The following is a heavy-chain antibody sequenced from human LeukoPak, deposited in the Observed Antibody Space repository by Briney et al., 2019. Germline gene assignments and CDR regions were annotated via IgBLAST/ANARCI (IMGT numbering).Heavy chain of an antibody. D-gene: IGHD1-26*01. CDR1: GASTSGSGYY. V-gene: IGHV4-39*01. CDR2: IYYTGNT. CDR3: VKSGGYGLIDY. J-gene: IGHJ4*02. Sequence: MTSETLSLTCAVSGASTSGSGYYLGWIRQPPGKGLEWIGNIYYTGNTYYNASLQSRVTISIDTSKNQFSLRLNSVTAADMAMYYCVKSGGYGLIDYWGQGTLVTVSS.